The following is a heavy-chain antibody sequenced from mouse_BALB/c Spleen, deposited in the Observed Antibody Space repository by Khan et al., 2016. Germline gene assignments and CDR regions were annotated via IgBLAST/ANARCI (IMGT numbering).Heavy chain of an antibody. CDR2: ISYSGST. J-gene: IGHJ2*01. CDR3: SRTARIKY. Sequence: EVQLVESGPGLVKPSQSLSPTCTVTGYSITSGYGWNWIRQFPGNKLDWMGYISYSGSTNYNPSLKRRISTTRDTSKKQFFLQLDSVTTENTATYYCSRTARIKYWGQGTTLTVSS. D-gene: IGHD1-2*01. V-gene: IGHV3-2*02. CDR1: GYSITSGYG.